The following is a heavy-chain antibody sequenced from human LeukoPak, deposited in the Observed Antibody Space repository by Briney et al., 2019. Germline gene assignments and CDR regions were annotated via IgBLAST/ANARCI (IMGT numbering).Heavy chain of an antibody. CDR1: GFTFSSYE. Sequence: PGGSLRLSCAASGFTFSSYEMNWVRQAPGKGLEWVSYISSSGSTIYYADSVKGRFTISRDNAKNSLYLQMNSLRAEDTAVYYCARGLGDSSGSNDYWGQGTLVTVSS. J-gene: IGHJ4*02. D-gene: IGHD3-22*01. CDR2: ISSSGSTI. CDR3: ARGLGDSSGSNDY. V-gene: IGHV3-48*03.